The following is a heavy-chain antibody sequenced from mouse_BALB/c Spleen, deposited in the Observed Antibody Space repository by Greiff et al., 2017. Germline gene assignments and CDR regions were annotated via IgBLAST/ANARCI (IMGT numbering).Heavy chain of an antibody. Sequence: QVQLKESGPGLVAPSQSLSITCTVSGFSLTSYGVHWVRQPPGKGLEWLGVIWAGGSTNYNSALMSRLSISKDNSKSQVFLKMNSLQTDDTAMYYCARSYDGYYGDYLDYWGQGTTLTVSS. V-gene: IGHV2-9*02. CDR2: IWAGGST. D-gene: IGHD2-3*01. CDR3: ARSYDGYYGDYLDY. J-gene: IGHJ2*01. CDR1: GFSLTSYG.